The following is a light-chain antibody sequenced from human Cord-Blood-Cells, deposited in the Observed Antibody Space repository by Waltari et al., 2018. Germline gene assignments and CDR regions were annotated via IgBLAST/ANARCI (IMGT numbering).Light chain of an antibody. CDR3: QQSYSTPYT. V-gene: IGKV1-39*01. CDR2: DAS. Sequence: DIQMTQSPSSLSASVGDRVTITCRASQSISSYLNWYQQKPGKAPKLLFYDASSLQSGVPSRFSGSGSGTDFTLTISSLQPEDFATYYCQQSYSTPYTFGQGTKLEIK. J-gene: IGKJ2*01. CDR1: QSISSY.